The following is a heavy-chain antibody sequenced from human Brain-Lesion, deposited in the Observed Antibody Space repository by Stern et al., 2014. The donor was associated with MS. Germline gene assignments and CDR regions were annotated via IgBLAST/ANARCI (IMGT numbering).Heavy chain of an antibody. J-gene: IGHJ6*02. CDR2: INHNNGGT. V-gene: IGHV1-2*02. CDR3: ARDQRGITIFGVVTDYYYLGMDV. Sequence: QMQLVQSGAEVKKPGASVKVSCQTSGYIFTGYYIHWVRQAPGQGLEWMACINHNNGGTKYAQKFEGRVTMSRDTSISTAYVELSSLTSDDTAVYYCARDQRGITIFGVVTDYYYLGMDVWGQGTTVTVSS. D-gene: IGHD3-3*01. CDR1: GYIFTGYY.